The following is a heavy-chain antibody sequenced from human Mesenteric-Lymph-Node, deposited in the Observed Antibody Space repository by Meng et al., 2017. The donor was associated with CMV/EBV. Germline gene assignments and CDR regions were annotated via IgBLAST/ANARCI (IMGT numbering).Heavy chain of an antibody. J-gene: IGHJ4*02. CDR2: IKKDGSEK. CDR3: VKGGTQDLDY. CDR1: GFTFNNYW. D-gene: IGHD1-26*01. Sequence: GESLKISCAASGFTFNNYWISWFRQAPGKGLEWVANIKKDGSEKNYLDSVKGRFTISRDNAKNSLFLQMNSLRAEDTAVYYCVKGGTQDLDYWGQGTLVTVSS. V-gene: IGHV3-7*01.